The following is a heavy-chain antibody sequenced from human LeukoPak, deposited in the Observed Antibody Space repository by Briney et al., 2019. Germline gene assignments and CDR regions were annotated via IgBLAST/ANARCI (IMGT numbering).Heavy chain of an antibody. CDR3: ARDPAGNRGNFDY. CDR1: GITFSHYG. CDR2: IWYDGTNK. Sequence: GGSLRHSCAASGITFSHYGMHWGRQAPGKGLEWVAGIWYDGTNKYYADSVKGRFTISRDNSKNTMYLQMNSLRVEDTAMYSCARDPAGNRGNFDYWGQGTMVTVSS. V-gene: IGHV3-33*01. D-gene: IGHD6-13*01. J-gene: IGHJ4*02.